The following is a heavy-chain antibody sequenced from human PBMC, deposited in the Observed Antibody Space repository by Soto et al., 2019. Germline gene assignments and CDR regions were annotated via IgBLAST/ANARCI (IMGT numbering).Heavy chain of an antibody. CDR2: IWYDGSNK. D-gene: IGHD2-2*01. CDR3: AKDPSVVPAAMSFDY. V-gene: IGHV3-33*06. J-gene: IGHJ4*02. Sequence: GGSLRLSCAASGFTFSSYGMHWVRQAPGKGLEWVAVIWYDGSNKYYADSVKGRFTISRDNSKNTLYLQMNSLRAEDTAVYYCAKDPSVVPAAMSFDYWGQGTLVTVSS. CDR1: GFTFSSYG.